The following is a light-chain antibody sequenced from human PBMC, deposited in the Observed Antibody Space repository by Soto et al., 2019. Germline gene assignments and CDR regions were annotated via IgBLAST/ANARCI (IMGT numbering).Light chain of an antibody. V-gene: IGLV3-21*02. CDR3: KVWESGSDHPVV. CDR1: NIGSKS. Sequence: SYELTQPPSVSVAPGQTASITCGGNNIGSKSVHWYQQRPGKAPVLVVYDDGDRPSGIPERFSASKSGNTATLTVSRVEAGDEADYYCKVWESGSDHPVVFVGGTKLTVL. J-gene: IGLJ2*01. CDR2: DDG.